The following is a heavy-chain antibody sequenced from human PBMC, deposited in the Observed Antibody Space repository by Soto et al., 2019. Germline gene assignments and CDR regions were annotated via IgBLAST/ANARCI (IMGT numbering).Heavy chain of an antibody. D-gene: IGHD2-15*01. CDR1: GYTLTELS. J-gene: IGHJ4*02. V-gene: IGHV1-24*01. Sequence: ASVKVSCKVSGYTLTELSMHWVRQAPGKGLEWMGGFDPEDGETIYAQKFQGRVTMTEDTSTDTAYMELSSLRSEDTAVYYCATGPLGYCSGGSCLTYDYWGQGTPVTVSS. CDR3: ATGPLGYCSGGSCLTYDY. CDR2: FDPEDGET.